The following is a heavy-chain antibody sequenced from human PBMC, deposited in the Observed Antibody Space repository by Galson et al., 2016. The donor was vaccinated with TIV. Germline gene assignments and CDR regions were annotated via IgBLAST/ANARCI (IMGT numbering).Heavy chain of an antibody. J-gene: IGHJ6*02. CDR3: TRDRGSMTMILVVDYYFGMDV. CDR2: ISAYNGNT. V-gene: IGHV1-18*01. Sequence: SVKVSCKASGYTFSKYGISWVRQAPGQGLEWMGWISAYNGNTNYAQKVQGRVTMTTDTSTYTVYLELRSLRSDDTAVYYCTRDRGSMTMILVVDYYFGMDVWGQGTTVTVSS. CDR1: GYTFSKYG. D-gene: IGHD3-22*01.